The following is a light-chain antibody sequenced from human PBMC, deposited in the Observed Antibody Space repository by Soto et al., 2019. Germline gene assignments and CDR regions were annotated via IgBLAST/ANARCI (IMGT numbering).Light chain of an antibody. CDR2: DAS. V-gene: IGKV3-11*01. J-gene: IGKJ5*01. CDR3: QQRSDWPIT. Sequence: EIVLTQSPATLSLSPGESASLSCRASQSIANHLSWFQKKPGQAPRILMSDASNRATGIPARLSGSGSGTDFTLTISSLEPEDVAVYYCQQRSDWPITLGQGTRLEIK. CDR1: QSIANH.